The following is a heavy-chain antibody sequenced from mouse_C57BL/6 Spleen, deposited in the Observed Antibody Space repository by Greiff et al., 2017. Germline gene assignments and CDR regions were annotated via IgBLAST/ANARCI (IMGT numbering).Heavy chain of an antibody. V-gene: IGHV1-53*01. CDR2: LNPSYGGT. Sequence: QVQLQQSGTELVKPGASVKLSCKASGYTFTSYWMHWVKQRPGQGLEWIGYLNPSYGGTNYNEQFKSKATLTVDKSSNTAFMQLSSLTSADSAVYYFAKKRFITYYFDGWGQSATLTASS. CDR1: GYTFTSYW. J-gene: IGHJ2*01. CDR3: AKKRFITYYFDG. D-gene: IGHD1-1*01.